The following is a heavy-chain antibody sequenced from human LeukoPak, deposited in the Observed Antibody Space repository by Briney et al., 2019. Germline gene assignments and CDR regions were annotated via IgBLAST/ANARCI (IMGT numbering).Heavy chain of an antibody. D-gene: IGHD4-17*01. Sequence: SETLSLTCAVYGGSFSGYYWSWIRQPPGKGLEWIGEINHSGNTNYNPSLKSRVTISVDTSKNQFSLKLSSVTAADTAVYYCARQYYGDYIFDYWGQGTLVTVSS. CDR1: GGSFSGYY. CDR2: INHSGNT. V-gene: IGHV4-34*01. J-gene: IGHJ4*02. CDR3: ARQYYGDYIFDY.